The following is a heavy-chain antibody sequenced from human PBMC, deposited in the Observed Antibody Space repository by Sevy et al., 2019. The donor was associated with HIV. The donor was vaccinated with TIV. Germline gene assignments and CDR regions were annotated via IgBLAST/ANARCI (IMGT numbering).Heavy chain of an antibody. V-gene: IGHV3-7*03. J-gene: IGHJ6*02. D-gene: IGHD3-3*01. CDR2: IKQDGSEK. CDR3: ASDSYYYDFWSGYSSYYYYGMDV. Sequence: GGSLRLSCAASGFTFSSYWMSWVRQAPGKGLEWVANIKQDGSEKYYVDSVKGRFTISRENAKNSLYQQMNSLRAEDTAVYYCASDSYYYDFWSGYSSYYYYGMDVWGQGTTVTVSS. CDR1: GFTFSSYW.